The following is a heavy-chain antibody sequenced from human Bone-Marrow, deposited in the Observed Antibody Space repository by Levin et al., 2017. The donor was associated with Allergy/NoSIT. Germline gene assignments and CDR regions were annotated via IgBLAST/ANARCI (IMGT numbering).Heavy chain of an antibody. D-gene: IGHD6-13*01. J-gene: IGHJ4*01. V-gene: IGHV3-21*01. Sequence: GGSLRLSCAGSGFTFSSYGMNWVRQAPGKGLEWVSSISCSGRHIYSSDSMKGRFTISRDNANNSLYLQMNSLRAEDTAIYYCARDEGPFSSSMSFDYWGHGTLVTVSS. CDR3: ARDEGPFSSSMSFDY. CDR2: ISCSGRHI. CDR1: GFTFSSYG.